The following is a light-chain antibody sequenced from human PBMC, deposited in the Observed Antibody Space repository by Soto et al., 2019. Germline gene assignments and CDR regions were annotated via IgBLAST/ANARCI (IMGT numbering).Light chain of an antibody. CDR1: QTVIRY. V-gene: IGKV1-39*01. CDR2: AVS. J-gene: IGKJ3*01. Sequence: IQMTQFPSSLSASVGDRVTITCRAGQTVIRYLNWYQQKPGRAPNLLIYAVSNLQSGVPSRCSGSGSGTEFTLTISDLQPEDFATSYCQQSYSTLFTFGPGTKVEIK. CDR3: QQSYSTLFT.